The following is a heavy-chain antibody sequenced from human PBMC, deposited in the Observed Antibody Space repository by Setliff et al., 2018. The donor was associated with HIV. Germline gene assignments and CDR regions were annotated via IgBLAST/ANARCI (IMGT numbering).Heavy chain of an antibody. V-gene: IGHV3-30*02. D-gene: IGHD1-7*01. J-gene: IGHJ4*02. CDR1: GFTFSSYG. Sequence: QPGGSLRLSCAASGFTFSSYGMHWVRQAPGKGLEWVAFIRYDGSNKYYADSVKGRFTISRDNSKNTLYLQMNSLRAEDTAVYYCAKDLELELRKVDYWGQGTLVTVSS. CDR3: AKDLELELRKVDY. CDR2: IRYDGSNK.